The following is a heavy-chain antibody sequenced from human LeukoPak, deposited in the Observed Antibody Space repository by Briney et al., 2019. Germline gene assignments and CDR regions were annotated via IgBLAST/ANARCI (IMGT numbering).Heavy chain of an antibody. V-gene: IGHV3-74*01. Sequence: GGSLRLSRAASGFTFSSYWMQWVRQAPGKGLVGVSRINSYGSSTSYADSVKGRFTISRDNAKNTLYLQMNGLRAEDTAVYYCARAANYVWGSYRYYAFDIWGQGTMVTVSS. J-gene: IGHJ3*02. CDR2: INSYGSST. CDR1: GFTFSSYW. D-gene: IGHD3-16*02. CDR3: ARAANYVWGSYRYYAFDI.